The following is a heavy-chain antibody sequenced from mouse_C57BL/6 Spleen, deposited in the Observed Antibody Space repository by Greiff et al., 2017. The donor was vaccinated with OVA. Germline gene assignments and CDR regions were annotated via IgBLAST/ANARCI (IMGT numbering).Heavy chain of an antibody. CDR1: GYTFTDYY. CDR3: ARSWLLPYWYFDV. CDR2: INPNNGGT. Sequence: VQLQQSGPELVKPGASVKISCKASGYTFTDYYMNWVKQSHGKSLEWIGDINPNNGGTSYNQKFKGKATLTVDKSSSTAYMELRSLTSEDSAVYYCARSWLLPYWYFDVWGTGTTVTVSS. D-gene: IGHD2-3*01. V-gene: IGHV1-26*01. J-gene: IGHJ1*03.